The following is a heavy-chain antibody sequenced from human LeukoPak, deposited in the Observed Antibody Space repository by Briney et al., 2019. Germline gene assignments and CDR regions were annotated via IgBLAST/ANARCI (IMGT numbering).Heavy chain of an antibody. D-gene: IGHD1-14*01. J-gene: IGHJ4*02. CDR2: ISSGSTYI. Sequence: GGSLRLSCAASGFTFSSYSMNWVRQAPGKGLEWISSISSGSTYIYYADSVKGRFTISRDNAKNSLYLQMNSLRAEDTAVYYCARETRKTFDYWGQGTLVTVSS. CDR3: ARETRKTFDY. V-gene: IGHV3-21*01. CDR1: GFTFSSYS.